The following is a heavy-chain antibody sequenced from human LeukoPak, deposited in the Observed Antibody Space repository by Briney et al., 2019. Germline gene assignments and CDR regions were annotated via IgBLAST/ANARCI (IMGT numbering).Heavy chain of an antibody. V-gene: IGHV3-21*01. J-gene: IGHJ6*02. D-gene: IGHD2-2*01. CDR1: GFTFSSYS. CDR3: ARLLGYCSSTSCYATDYYYGMDV. CDR2: ISSRSSYI. Sequence: PGGSLRLSCAASGFTFSSYSMNWVRQAPGKGLEWVSSISSRSSYIYYADSVKGRFTISRDNAKNSLYLQMNSLRAEDTAVYYCARLLGYCSSTSCYATDYYYGMDVWGQGTTVTVSS.